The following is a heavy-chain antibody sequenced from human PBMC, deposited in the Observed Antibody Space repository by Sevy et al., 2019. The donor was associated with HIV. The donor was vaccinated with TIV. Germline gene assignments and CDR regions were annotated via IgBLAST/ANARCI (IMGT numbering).Heavy chain of an antibody. CDR3: ARVRCSSTSCYTGNHYYYYGMDV. Sequence: GGSLRLSCAASGFTFSDYYMSWIRQAPGKGLEWVSYISSSGSTIYYADSVKGRFTISRDNAKNSLYLQMNSLRAEDTAVYYCARVRCSSTSCYTGNHYYYYGMDVWGQGTTVTVPS. CDR1: GFTFSDYY. D-gene: IGHD2-2*02. J-gene: IGHJ6*02. V-gene: IGHV3-11*01. CDR2: ISSSGSTI.